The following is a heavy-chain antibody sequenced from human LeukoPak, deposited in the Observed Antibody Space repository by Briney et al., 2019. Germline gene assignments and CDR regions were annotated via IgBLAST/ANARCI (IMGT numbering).Heavy chain of an antibody. J-gene: IGHJ6*02. CDR2: IYYSGST. D-gene: IGHD5-24*01. Sequence: SETLSLTCTVSGGSISSYYWSWIRRPPGKGLEWIGYIYYSGSTNYNPSLKSRVTISVDTSKNQFSLKLSSVTAADTAVYYCARLNRDVYNSWYYGMDVRGQGTTVTVSS. CDR3: ARLNRDVYNSWYYGMDV. V-gene: IGHV4-59*08. CDR1: GGSISSYY.